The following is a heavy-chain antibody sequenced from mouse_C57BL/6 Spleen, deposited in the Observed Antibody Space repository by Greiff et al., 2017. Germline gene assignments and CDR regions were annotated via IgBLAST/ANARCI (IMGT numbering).Heavy chain of an antibody. CDR1: GYTFTSYW. V-gene: IGHV1-50*01. CDR3: ARKENWEDAMDY. D-gene: IGHD4-1*01. J-gene: IGHJ4*01. Sequence: VQLQQPGAELVKPGASVKLSCKASGYTFTSYWMQWVKQRPGQGLEWIGEIDPSDSYTNYNQKFKGKATLTVDTSSSTAYMQLSSLTSEDSAVYYCARKENWEDAMDYWGQGTSVTVSS. CDR2: IDPSDSYT.